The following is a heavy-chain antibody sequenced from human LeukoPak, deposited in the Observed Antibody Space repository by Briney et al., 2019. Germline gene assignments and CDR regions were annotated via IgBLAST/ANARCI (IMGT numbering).Heavy chain of an antibody. Sequence: SETLSLTCTVSGGSISSGSYYWSWIRQPPGKGLEWIGYIYYSGSTNYNPSLKSRVTISVDTSKNQFSLKLSSVTAADTAVYYCARDPGRRAYFDYWGQGTLVTVSS. CDR2: IYYSGST. CDR1: GGSISSGSYY. D-gene: IGHD3-10*01. J-gene: IGHJ4*02. V-gene: IGHV4-61*01. CDR3: ARDPGRRAYFDY.